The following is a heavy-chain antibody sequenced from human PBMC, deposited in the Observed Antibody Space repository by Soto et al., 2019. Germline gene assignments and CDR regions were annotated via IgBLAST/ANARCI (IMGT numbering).Heavy chain of an antibody. Sequence: EVQLVESGGDLVQPGGSLRLFCAASGFTFGSYWMDWVRQTPGKGLVWVSRINSDGSSTRYADSVKGRFTISRDNAKNTLYLQMNSLRVEDTAVYYCARKYCSGGSCTDLDSWGQGTLVSVSS. CDR2: INSDGSST. D-gene: IGHD2-15*01. CDR1: GFTFGSYW. CDR3: ARKYCSGGSCTDLDS. V-gene: IGHV3-74*01. J-gene: IGHJ4*02.